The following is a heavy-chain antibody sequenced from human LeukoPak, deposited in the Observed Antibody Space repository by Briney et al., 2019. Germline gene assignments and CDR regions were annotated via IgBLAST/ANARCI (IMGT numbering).Heavy chain of an antibody. J-gene: IGHJ4*02. CDR1: GFTFSSYS. D-gene: IGHD3-3*01. V-gene: IGHV3-48*01. Sequence: GGSLRLSCAASGFTFSSYSMNWVRQAPGKGLEWVSYISSSSSTIYYADSVKGRFTIPRDNAKNSLYLQMNSLRAEDTAVYYCARDLSDYDFWSGPYYFDYWGQGTLVTVSS. CDR3: ARDLSDYDFWSGPYYFDY. CDR2: ISSSSSTI.